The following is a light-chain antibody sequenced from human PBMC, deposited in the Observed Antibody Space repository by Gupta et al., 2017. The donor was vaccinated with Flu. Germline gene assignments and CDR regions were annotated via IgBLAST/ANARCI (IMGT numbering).Light chain of an antibody. CDR3: SSHAGRGTWV. CDR2: DVT. CDR1: SNDVGGYNR. V-gene: IGLV2-11*01. J-gene: IGLJ1*01. Sequence: SAPTQPRSVSGSPGQSVTISCTGTSNDVGGYNRVSWYEQRPGKAPKLILYDVTERPAGVPDRFSGSKSGNTASLTISGRQEDEEADYYCSSHAGRGTWVFGTGTTVTVL.